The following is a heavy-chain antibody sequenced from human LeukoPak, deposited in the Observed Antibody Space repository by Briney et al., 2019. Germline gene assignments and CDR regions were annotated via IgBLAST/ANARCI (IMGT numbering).Heavy chain of an antibody. CDR1: GGSISSYF. V-gene: IGHV4-59*12. CDR3: ALGYCNAGACPFDS. D-gene: IGHD2-8*02. J-gene: IGHJ4*02. CDR2: IHYSGST. Sequence: PSETLSLTRSVSGGSISSYFWSWIRQPPGKGLEWIGDIHYSGSTNYNPSLKRRVTISIDTSKNQFSLNLSSVTAADPAIYYCALGYCNAGACPFDSWGQGTLVTVSA.